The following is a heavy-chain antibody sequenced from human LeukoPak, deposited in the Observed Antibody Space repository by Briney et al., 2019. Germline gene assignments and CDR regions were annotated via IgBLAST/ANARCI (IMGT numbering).Heavy chain of an antibody. D-gene: IGHD3-22*01. CDR3: ARASQYYDSSGYFPFDI. J-gene: IGHJ3*02. CDR1: GGTFSSYA. Sequence: GASVKVSCKASGGTFSSYAISWVRQAPGQGLEWMGGIIPIFGTANYAQKFQGRVTITADKSTSTAYMELSSLRSEDTAVYYCARASQYYDSSGYFPFDIWGQGTMVTVSS. V-gene: IGHV1-69*06. CDR2: IIPIFGTA.